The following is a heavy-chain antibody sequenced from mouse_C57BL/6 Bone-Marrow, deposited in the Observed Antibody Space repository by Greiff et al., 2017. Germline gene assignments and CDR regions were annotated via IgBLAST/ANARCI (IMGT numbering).Heavy chain of an antibody. D-gene: IGHD1-1*01. CDR3: ARPDYYGFAY. CDR1: GYSFTSYY. V-gene: IGHV1-66*01. CDR2: IYPDSGNT. Sequence: VHLVESGPELVKPGASVKISCKASGYSFTSYYIHWVKQRPGQGLEWIGWIYPDSGNTKYNEKFKGKATLTADTSSSTAYMQLSSLTSEDSAVYYGARPDYYGFAYWGQGTPVTVSA. J-gene: IGHJ3*01.